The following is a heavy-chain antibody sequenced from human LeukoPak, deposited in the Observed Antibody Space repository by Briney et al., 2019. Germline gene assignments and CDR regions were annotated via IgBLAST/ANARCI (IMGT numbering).Heavy chain of an antibody. CDR3: ARDMIVVVIKGRYGMDV. J-gene: IGHJ6*02. CDR2: INPSGGST. Sequence: GASVKVSCKASGYTFTSYYMHWVRQAPGQGLEWMGIINPSGGSTSYAQKFQGRVTMTRDTSTSTVYMELSSLRSEDTAVYYCARDMIVVVIKGRYGMDVWGQGTTVTVSS. CDR1: GYTFTSYY. D-gene: IGHD3-22*01. V-gene: IGHV1-46*01.